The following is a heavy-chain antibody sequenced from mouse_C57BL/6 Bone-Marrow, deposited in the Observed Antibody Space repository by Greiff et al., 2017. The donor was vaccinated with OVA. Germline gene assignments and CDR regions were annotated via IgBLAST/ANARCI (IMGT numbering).Heavy chain of an antibody. CDR3: ARSGTITTVVAPDYFDY. D-gene: IGHD1-1*01. V-gene: IGHV1-64*01. J-gene: IGHJ2*01. CDR2: IHPNSGST. CDR1: GYTFTSYW. Sequence: VQLQQPGAELVKPGASVKLSCKASGYTFTSYWMHWVKQRPGQGLEWIGMIHPNSGSTNYNEKFKSKATLTVDKSSSTAYMQLSSLTSEDSAVYYCARSGTITTVVAPDYFDYWGQGTTLTVSS.